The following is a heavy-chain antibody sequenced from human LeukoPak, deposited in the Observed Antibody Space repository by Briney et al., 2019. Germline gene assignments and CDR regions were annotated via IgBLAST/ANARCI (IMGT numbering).Heavy chain of an antibody. CDR2: IYWDDDK. J-gene: IGHJ4*02. D-gene: IGHD2-15*01. Sequence: SGPTLVKPTQTLTLTCTFSGFSLSTSGVGVGWIRQPPGKALEWLALIYWDDDKRYSPSLKSRLTITMDTSKNQVVLTMTNMDPVDTATYYCAHRLDCSGGSCSSFDYWGQGTLVTVSS. V-gene: IGHV2-5*02. CDR1: GFSLSTSGVG. CDR3: AHRLDCSGGSCSSFDY.